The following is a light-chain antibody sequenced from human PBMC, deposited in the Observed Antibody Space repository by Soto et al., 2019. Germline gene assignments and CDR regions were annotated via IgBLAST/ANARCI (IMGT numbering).Light chain of an antibody. V-gene: IGLV2-14*01. CDR2: EVT. Sequence: QSALTQPASVSGSPGQSITISCTGTISDIGGYNYVSWYQQHPGKAPKLMIDEVTNRPSGVSDRFSGSKSGNTASLTISGLQAEDEADYYCNSYTSTSTLDVFGTGTKLTVL. J-gene: IGLJ1*01. CDR3: NSYTSTSTLDV. CDR1: ISDIGGYNY.